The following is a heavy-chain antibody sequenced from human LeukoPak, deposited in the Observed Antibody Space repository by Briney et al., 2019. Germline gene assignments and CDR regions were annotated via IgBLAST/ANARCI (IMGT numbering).Heavy chain of an antibody. Sequence: GSLRLSCAASGFTFSSYEMNWVRQAPGKGLEWVSYISSSGSTIYYADSVKGRFTISRDNAKNSLYLQMNSLRAEDTAVYYCARDWSGDGYNSGFDCWGQGTLVTVSS. V-gene: IGHV3-48*03. CDR1: GFTFSSYE. CDR2: ISSSGSTI. CDR3: ARDWSGDGYNSGFDC. D-gene: IGHD5-24*01. J-gene: IGHJ4*02.